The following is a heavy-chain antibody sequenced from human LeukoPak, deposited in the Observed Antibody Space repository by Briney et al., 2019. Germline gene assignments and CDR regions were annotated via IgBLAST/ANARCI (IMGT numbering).Heavy chain of an antibody. CDR2: IQHDGSRT. D-gene: IGHD6-6*01. J-gene: IGHJ4*02. V-gene: IGHV3-30-3*01. Sequence: PGGSLRLSCAASGFSFSTYTMNWVRQAPGKGLERVAGIQHDGSRTYYADSVEGRFTISRDNSKNTLYLQMNSLRAEDTAVYYCAKGGLNIAARLDYWGQGTLVTVSS. CDR3: AKGGLNIAARLDY. CDR1: GFSFSTYT.